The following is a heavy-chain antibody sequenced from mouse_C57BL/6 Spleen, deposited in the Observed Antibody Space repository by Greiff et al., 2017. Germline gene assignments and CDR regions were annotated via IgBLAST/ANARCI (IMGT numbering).Heavy chain of an antibody. CDR2: ISYDGSN. Sequence: EVQLVESGPGLVKPSQSLSLTCSVTGYSITSGYYWNWIRQFPGNKLEWMGYISYDGSNNYNPSLKNRISITRDTSKNQFFLKLNSVTTEDTATYYCARGGEEGAWFAYWGQGTLVTVSA. V-gene: IGHV3-6*01. J-gene: IGHJ3*01. CDR1: GYSITSGYY. CDR3: ARGGEEGAWFAY.